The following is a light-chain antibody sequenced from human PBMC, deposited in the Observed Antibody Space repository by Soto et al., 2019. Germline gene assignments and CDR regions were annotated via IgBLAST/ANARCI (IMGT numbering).Light chain of an antibody. CDR2: EVS. J-gene: IGLJ1*01. CDR3: RSSTSNSTPDV. Sequence: QSALTQPASVSGSPGQSISISCTGNSSDVGGYNYVSWYQHHPGKAPKLMIYEVSNRPPGVSNPFSGAKCGNTASLPISGLLAEDEAEYYCRSSTSNSTPDVFGTGTKLTVL. CDR1: SSDVGGYNY. V-gene: IGLV2-14*01.